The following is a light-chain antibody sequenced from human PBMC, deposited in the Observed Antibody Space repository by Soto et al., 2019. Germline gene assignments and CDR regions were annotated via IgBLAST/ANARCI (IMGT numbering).Light chain of an antibody. J-gene: IGLJ7*01. CDR2: YDD. CDR3: AAWDDSLNGPV. Sequence: QSVLTQPPSVSEAPRQRVTISCSGSSSNIGNNAVNWYQQLPGKAPKLLIYYDDLLPSGVSDRLSGSKSGTSASLAISVLQSEDEADYYCAAWDDSLNGPVFGGGTQLTVL. CDR1: SSNIGNNA. V-gene: IGLV1-36*01.